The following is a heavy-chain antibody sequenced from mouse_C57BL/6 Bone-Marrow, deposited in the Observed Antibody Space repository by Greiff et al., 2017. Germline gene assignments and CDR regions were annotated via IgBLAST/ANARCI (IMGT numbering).Heavy chain of an antibody. D-gene: IGHD2-4*01. Sequence: EVQLQQSGPELVKPGASVKISCKASGYTFTDYYMNWVKQSHGKSLEWIGDINPNNGGTSYNQKFKGKATLTVDTSSRTAYMELRSLTSEDSAVYYCAKLYDYDDYWGQGTTLTVSS. CDR3: AKLYDYDDY. J-gene: IGHJ2*01. CDR1: GYTFTDYY. V-gene: IGHV1-26*01. CDR2: INPNNGGT.